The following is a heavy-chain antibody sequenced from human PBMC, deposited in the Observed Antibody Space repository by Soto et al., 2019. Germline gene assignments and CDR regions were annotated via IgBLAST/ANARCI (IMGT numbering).Heavy chain of an antibody. CDR3: ARPSGSYLYYFNY. V-gene: IGHV4-39*01. CDR1: GGSISSNYYY. Sequence: SETLSLTCTVSGGSISSNYYYWGWIRQPPGKGLEWIGSIYYSGSTYYNPPLKSRVTISVDTSKNQFSLKLSSVTAADTAVYYCARPSGSYLYYFNYWGQGALVTVSS. J-gene: IGHJ4*02. CDR2: IYYSGST. D-gene: IGHD1-26*01.